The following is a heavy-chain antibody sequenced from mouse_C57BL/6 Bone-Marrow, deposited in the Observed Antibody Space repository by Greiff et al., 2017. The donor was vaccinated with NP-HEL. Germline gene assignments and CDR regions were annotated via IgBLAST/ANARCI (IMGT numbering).Heavy chain of an antibody. V-gene: IGHV1-9*01. CDR3: ASFGD. Sequence: VQLQQSGALLITPGASVKLSCKASGYTFNGYWIEWVKQRPGHGLEWIGVIFPGSGSTNYNEKFKGKATFTADTSTNTAYMQLSSLTTEDSAIYYCASFGDWGQGTTLTVSS. J-gene: IGHJ2*01. CDR2: IFPGSGST. CDR1: GYTFNGYW.